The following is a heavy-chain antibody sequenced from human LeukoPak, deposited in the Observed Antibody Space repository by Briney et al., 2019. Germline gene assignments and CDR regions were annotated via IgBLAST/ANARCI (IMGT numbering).Heavy chain of an antibody. CDR3: ASSHDYDAFDI. D-gene: IGHD4-11*01. J-gene: IGHJ3*02. V-gene: IGHV3-53*01. CDR2: IYSGGST. Sequence: GGSLRLSCAASGFTVSSNYMSWVRQAPGKGLEWVSVIYSGGSTYYADSVKGRFTISRDNSKNTLYLQMNSLRAEDTAVCYCASSHDYDAFDIWGQGTMVTVSS. CDR1: GFTVSSNY.